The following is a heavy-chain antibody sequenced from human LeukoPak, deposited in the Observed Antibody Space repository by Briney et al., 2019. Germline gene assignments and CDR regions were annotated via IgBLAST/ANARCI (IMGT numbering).Heavy chain of an antibody. V-gene: IGHV3-20*04. CDR2: INWNGGST. D-gene: IGHD6-19*01. J-gene: IGHJ3*02. CDR3: AREAVAADAFDI. Sequence: GGSLRLSCAASGFTFSSYELNWVRQAPGKGLEWVSGINWNGGSTGYADSVKGRFTISRDNAKNSLYLQMNSLRAEDTALYYCAREAVAADAFDIWGQGTMVTVSS. CDR1: GFTFSSYE.